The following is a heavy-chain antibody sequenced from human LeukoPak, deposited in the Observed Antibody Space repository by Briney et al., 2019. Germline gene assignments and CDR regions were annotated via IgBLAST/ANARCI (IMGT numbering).Heavy chain of an antibody. J-gene: IGHJ4*02. CDR1: GFTFNLYA. CDR3: AKDEAVAGYYFDY. CDR2: ISGSGETT. Sequence: PGASLRLSCAASGFTFNLYAMSWARQAPGKGLEWVSAISGSGETTYDAESVRGRFTISRDNSKNTVFLQMNSLRAEDTAVYYCAKDEAVAGYYFDYWGQGTLVTVSS. D-gene: IGHD6-19*01. V-gene: IGHV3-23*01.